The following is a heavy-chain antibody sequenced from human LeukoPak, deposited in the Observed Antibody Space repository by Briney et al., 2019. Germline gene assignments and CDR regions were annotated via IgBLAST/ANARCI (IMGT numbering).Heavy chain of an antibody. CDR3: ARGLGELERRMSHVDIDY. V-gene: IGHV3-74*01. D-gene: IGHD1-1*01. CDR2: INSDGSST. Sequence: GGSLRLSCAASGFTFSSYWMHWVRQAPGKGLVWVSRINSDGSSTSYADSVKGRFTISRDNAKNTLYLQMNSLRAEDTAVYYCARGLGELERRMSHVDIDYWGQGTLVTVSS. J-gene: IGHJ4*02. CDR1: GFTFSSYW.